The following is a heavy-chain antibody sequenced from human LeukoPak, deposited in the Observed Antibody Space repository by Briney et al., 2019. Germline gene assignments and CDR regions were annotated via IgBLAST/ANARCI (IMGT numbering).Heavy chain of an antibody. J-gene: IGHJ6*03. Sequence: SETLSLTCTVSGGSISSYYWSWIRQPPGKGPEWIGYIYTSGSTNYNPSLKSRVTISVDTSKNQFSLKLSSVTAADTAVYYCASHDYGGNSGYYYYYMDVWGKGTTVTVSS. CDR3: ASHDYGGNSGYYYYYMDV. V-gene: IGHV4-4*09. CDR1: GGSISSYY. D-gene: IGHD4-23*01. CDR2: IYTSGST.